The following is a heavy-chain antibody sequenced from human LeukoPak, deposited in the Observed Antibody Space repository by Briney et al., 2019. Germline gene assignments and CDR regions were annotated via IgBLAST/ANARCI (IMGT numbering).Heavy chain of an antibody. V-gene: IGHV3-66*01. J-gene: IGHJ4*02. D-gene: IGHD3-3*01. Sequence: PGGSLRLSCAASGFTVSSNYMSWVRQAPGKGLGWVSVIYSGGRTYHADSAKGRFTISRDNSKNTLYLQMNSLRAEDTAVYYCARAKVTIFGVVIFFYWGQGTLVTVSS. CDR3: ARAKVTIFGVVIFFY. CDR1: GFTVSSNY. CDR2: IYSGGRT.